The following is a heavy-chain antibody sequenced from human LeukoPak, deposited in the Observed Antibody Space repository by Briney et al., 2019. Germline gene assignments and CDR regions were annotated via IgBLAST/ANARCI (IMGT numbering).Heavy chain of an antibody. CDR1: GGSISSSSYY. J-gene: IGHJ5*02. V-gene: IGHV4-39*01. CDR2: IYYSGST. Sequence: SETLSLTCTVSGGSISSSSYYWGWIRQPPGKGVEWIGSIYYSGSTYYNPSLKSRVTISVDTSKNQFSLKLSSVTAADTAVYYCARHLYSTEFDPWGQGTLVTVSS. CDR3: ARHLYSTEFDP. D-gene: IGHD6-13*01.